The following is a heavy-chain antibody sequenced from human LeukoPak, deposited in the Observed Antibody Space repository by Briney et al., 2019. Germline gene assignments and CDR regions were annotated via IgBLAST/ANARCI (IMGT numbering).Heavy chain of an antibody. V-gene: IGHV4-4*07. CDR2: IYTSGST. J-gene: IGHJ4*02. CDR1: GGSISSYY. D-gene: IGHD4-17*01. Sequence: SETLSLTCTVSGGSISSYYWSWIRQPAGKGLEWIGRIYTSGSTNYNPSLKSRVTISVDKSKNQFSLKLNPVTAADTAVYYCARSVHDYGDYRNDYWGQETLVTVSS. CDR3: ARSVHDYGDYRNDY.